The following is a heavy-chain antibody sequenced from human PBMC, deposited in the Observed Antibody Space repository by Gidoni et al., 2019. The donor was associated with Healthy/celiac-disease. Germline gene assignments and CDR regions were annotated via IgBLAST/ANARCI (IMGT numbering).Heavy chain of an antibody. J-gene: IGHJ6*02. CDR3: ARAQPAAFYGMDV. Sequence: EVQLVETGGGLIQPGGSLRLSCAASGFTVSSNYMSWVRQAPGKGREGVSVIYSGGSTYYADSVKGRFTISRDNSKNTLYLQMNSLRAEDTAVYYCARAQPAAFYGMDVWGQGTTVTVSS. V-gene: IGHV3-53*02. CDR1: GFTVSSNY. D-gene: IGHD6-13*01. CDR2: IYSGGST.